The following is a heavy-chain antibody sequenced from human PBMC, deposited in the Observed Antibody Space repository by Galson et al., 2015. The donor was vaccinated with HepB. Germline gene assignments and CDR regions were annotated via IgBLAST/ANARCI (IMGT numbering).Heavy chain of an antibody. D-gene: IGHD3-3*01. V-gene: IGHV3-7*03. J-gene: IGHJ6*02. CDR3: ARGGPNGGVGQFLELLAWAYYYGMDV. Sequence: SLRLSCAASGFTFSRYWMSWVRQAPGKGLEWVANIKQDGSEKNYVDSVKGRFTISRDNAENSLDLQMNSLRAEDTAVYYCARGGPNGGVGQFLELLAWAYYYGMDVWGQGTTVTVSS. CDR2: IKQDGSEK. CDR1: GFTFSRYW.